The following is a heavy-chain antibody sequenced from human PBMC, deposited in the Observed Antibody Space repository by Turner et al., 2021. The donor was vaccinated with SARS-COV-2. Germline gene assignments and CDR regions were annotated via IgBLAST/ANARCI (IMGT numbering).Heavy chain of an antibody. CDR3: ATSSVTSPGTFDY. Sequence: QLQLVESGGGLVKPGGSLRLSCAASGFIFSHYYMNWVRQAPGRGLEWISYISSSGNSIYYADSVKGRFTISRDSATNSLYLQMNSLRAEDTAVYYCATSSVTSPGTFDYWGQGNLVTVSS. D-gene: IGHD6-13*01. CDR2: ISSSGNSI. CDR1: GFIFSHYY. J-gene: IGHJ4*02. V-gene: IGHV3-11*01.